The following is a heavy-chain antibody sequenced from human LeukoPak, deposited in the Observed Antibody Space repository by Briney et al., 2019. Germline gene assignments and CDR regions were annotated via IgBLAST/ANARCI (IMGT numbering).Heavy chain of an antibody. CDR2: ISGSAGST. CDR3: AKGADYSDSSGYYHY. Sequence: GGSLRLSCAASGFTFSSYSMNWVRQAPGKGLEWVSAISGSAGSTYYADSVKGRFTISRDNSKNTLYLQMNSLRAEDTAVYYCAKGADYSDSSGYYHYWGQGTLVTVSS. D-gene: IGHD3-22*01. V-gene: IGHV3-23*01. J-gene: IGHJ4*02. CDR1: GFTFSSYS.